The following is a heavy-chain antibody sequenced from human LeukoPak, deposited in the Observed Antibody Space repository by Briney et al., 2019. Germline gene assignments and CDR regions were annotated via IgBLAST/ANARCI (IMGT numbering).Heavy chain of an antibody. CDR1: GFTFSSYW. J-gene: IGHJ3*02. V-gene: IGHV3-7*01. D-gene: IGHD6-6*01. CDR3: ARCIAARRDAFDI. CDR2: IKQDGSEK. Sequence: WGSLRLSCAASGFTFSSYWMSWVRQAPGKGLEWVANIKQDGSEKYYVDSVKGRFTISRDNAKNSLYLQMNSLRAEDTAVYYCARCIAARRDAFDIWGQGTMVTVSS.